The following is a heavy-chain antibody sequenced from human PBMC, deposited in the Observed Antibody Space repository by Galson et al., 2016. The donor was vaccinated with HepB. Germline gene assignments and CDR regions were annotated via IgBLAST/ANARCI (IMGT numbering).Heavy chain of an antibody. V-gene: IGHV4-34*01. J-gene: IGHJ4*02. Sequence: ETLSLTCAVSGASFRGYFWTWVRQPPGKGLEWIGEINHSGYTNYHPSLKSRVAISLDMSRRQFFLKVRSVSAADTAVYFCARDLEGVGSGTDCPPTSDRDYWGQGVLVTVST. CDR3: ARDLEGVGSGTDCPPTSDRDY. CDR2: INHSGYT. D-gene: IGHD1-26*01. CDR1: GASFRGYF.